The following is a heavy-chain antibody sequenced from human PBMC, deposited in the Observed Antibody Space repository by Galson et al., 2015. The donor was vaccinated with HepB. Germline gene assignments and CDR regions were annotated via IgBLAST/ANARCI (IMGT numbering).Heavy chain of an antibody. CDR2: TYSRSKWRI. J-gene: IGHJ6*02. CDR3: AYGSDV. Sequence: CAISGDSVTSNSAVWNWIRQSPSRGLEWLGRTYSRSKWRIDYAMSVKSRITISADTSDNQFSLLLRSVTPEDTAVYYCAYGSDVWGPGTTVIVSS. CDR1: GDSVTSNSAV. V-gene: IGHV6-1*01.